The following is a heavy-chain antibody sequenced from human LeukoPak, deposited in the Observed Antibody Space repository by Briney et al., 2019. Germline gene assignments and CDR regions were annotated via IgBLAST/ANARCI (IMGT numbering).Heavy chain of an antibody. V-gene: IGHV5-51*01. Sequence: GESLKISCKGSGYTFPYYWTGWVRQMPGKGLEWMGLIYPGDSDVRYSPSFQGQVTISADKSITTAYLQWSSLKASDTAIYYCASPGHSTDPYRPPDYWGQGTLVTVSS. CDR1: GYTFPYYW. D-gene: IGHD2/OR15-2a*01. CDR3: ASPGHSTDPYRPPDY. CDR2: IYPGDSDV. J-gene: IGHJ4*02.